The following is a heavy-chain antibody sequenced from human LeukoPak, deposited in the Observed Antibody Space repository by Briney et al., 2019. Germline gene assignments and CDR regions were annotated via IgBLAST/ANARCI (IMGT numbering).Heavy chain of an antibody. CDR3: ARQLVEGQDNGMDV. CDR1: GGSISSCGYY. Sequence: PSQTLSLTCTVSGGSISSCGYYWSWIRQHPGKGLEWIGYIYYSGSTYYNPSLKSRVTISVDTSKNQFSLKLSSVTAADTAVYYCARQLVEGQDNGMDVWGQGTTVTVSS. J-gene: IGHJ6*02. CDR2: IYYSGST. V-gene: IGHV4-31*03. D-gene: IGHD6-6*01.